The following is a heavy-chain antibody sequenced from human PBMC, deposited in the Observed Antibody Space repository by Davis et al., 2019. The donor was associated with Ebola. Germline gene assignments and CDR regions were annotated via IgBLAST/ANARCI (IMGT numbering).Heavy chain of an antibody. CDR3: ARGNAVAGAWVDY. Sequence: ASVKVSCKASGYTFTGYYMHWVRQAPGQGLEWMGWINPNSGGTNYAQKFQGWVTMTRDTSISTAYMELSRLRSDDTAVYYCARGNAVAGAWVDYWGQGTLVTVSS. CDR1: GYTFTGYY. V-gene: IGHV1-2*04. J-gene: IGHJ4*02. CDR2: INPNSGGT. D-gene: IGHD6-19*01.